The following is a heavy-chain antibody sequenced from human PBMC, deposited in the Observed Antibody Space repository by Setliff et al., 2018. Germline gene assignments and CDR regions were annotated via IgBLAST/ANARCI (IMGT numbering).Heavy chain of an antibody. D-gene: IGHD6-19*01. CDR1: GFTFSSYW. CDR3: ARVASGWWWFDY. J-gene: IGHJ4*02. V-gene: IGHV3-74*01. CDR2: INPDGSTT. Sequence: GGSLRLSCAASGFTFSSYWMHWVRQAPGKGLVWVSRINPDGSTTSYADSVKGRFTISRDNAKNTVYLQTNSLRAEDTAVYYCARVASGWWWFDYWGQGTLVTVSS.